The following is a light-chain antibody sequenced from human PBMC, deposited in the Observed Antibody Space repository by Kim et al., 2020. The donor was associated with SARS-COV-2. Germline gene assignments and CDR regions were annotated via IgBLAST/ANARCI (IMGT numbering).Light chain of an antibody. CDR1: QDINNY. CDR3: QQYDNVHRT. CDR2: DAS. V-gene: IGKV1-33*01. Sequence: AAEGDAVTITYLARQDINNYLSWYQQKPGKAPKLLICDASNLETGVPSKFSGSGSGTDLTFNINSRQPEDIATYYCQQYDNVHRTFGGGTKVDIK. J-gene: IGKJ4*01.